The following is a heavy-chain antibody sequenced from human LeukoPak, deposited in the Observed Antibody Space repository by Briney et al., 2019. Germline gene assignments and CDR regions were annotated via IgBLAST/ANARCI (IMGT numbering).Heavy chain of an antibody. D-gene: IGHD2-15*01. V-gene: IGHV1-18*01. J-gene: IGHJ4*02. CDR3: ARYNGYCSGGSCYHFDY. Sequence: AASVKVSCKASGYTFTSYGISWVGQAPGQGLEWMGWISAYNGNTNYAQKLQGRVTMTTDTSTSTAYMELGSLRSDDTAVYYCARYNGYCSGGSCYHFDYWGQGTLVTVSS. CDR1: GYTFTSYG. CDR2: ISAYNGNT.